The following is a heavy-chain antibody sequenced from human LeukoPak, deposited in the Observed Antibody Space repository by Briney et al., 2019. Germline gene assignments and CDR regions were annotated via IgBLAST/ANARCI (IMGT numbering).Heavy chain of an antibody. CDR2: ICYDGSNK. J-gene: IGHJ4*02. CDR3: ANEHAGVSSSWSDFIDY. CDR1: GFTFSSYG. Sequence: GGSLRLSCAASGFTFSSYGMHWVRQAPGKGLEGVAVICYDGSNKYYADSVKGRFTISRDNSKNTLYLQMNSLRAEDTAVYYCANEHAGVSSSWSDFIDYWGQGTLVTVSS. V-gene: IGHV3-33*06. D-gene: IGHD6-13*01.